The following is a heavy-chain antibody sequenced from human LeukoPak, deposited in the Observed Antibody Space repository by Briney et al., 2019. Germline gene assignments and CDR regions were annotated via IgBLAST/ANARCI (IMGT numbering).Heavy chain of an antibody. Sequence: SETLSLTCTVSGGSISSYYWRWIRQPPGKGLEWIGFIYYSGSTNYNPSLKSRVTISVDTSKNQFSLKLSSVTAADTAVYYCARENGWPTYYYYGMDVWGQGTTVTVSS. J-gene: IGHJ6*02. CDR3: ARENGWPTYYYYGMDV. CDR1: GGSISSYY. V-gene: IGHV4-59*12. D-gene: IGHD5-24*01. CDR2: IYYSGST.